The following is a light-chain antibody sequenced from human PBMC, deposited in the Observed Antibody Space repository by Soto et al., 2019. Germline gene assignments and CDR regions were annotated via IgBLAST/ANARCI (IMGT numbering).Light chain of an antibody. CDR3: QQYNSWPLT. CDR1: QSVSSN. J-gene: IGKJ4*01. CDR2: DAS. Sequence: EIVLTQSPGTLSLSPGERATLSCRASQSVSSNLAWYQQKPGQAPRLLIFDASNRADGIPARFSGGGSGTEFTLTITSLQSEDVAVYYCQQYNSWPLTFGGGTKVDIK. V-gene: IGKV3-15*01.